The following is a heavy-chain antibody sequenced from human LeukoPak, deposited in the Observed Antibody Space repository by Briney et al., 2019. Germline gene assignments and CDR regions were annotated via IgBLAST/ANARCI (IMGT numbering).Heavy chain of an antibody. D-gene: IGHD2-2*01. CDR2: IKQDGSET. CDR3: ARDAMSRTADY. J-gene: IGHJ4*02. CDR1: GFTFSSYW. Sequence: AGSLRLSCAASGFTFSSYWMSWVRQAPGKGLEWVGNIKQDGSETYFVDSVKGRFTMSRDNAKNSLYLQMNNLRAEDTAVYYCARDAMSRTADYWGQGTLVTVSS. V-gene: IGHV3-7*01.